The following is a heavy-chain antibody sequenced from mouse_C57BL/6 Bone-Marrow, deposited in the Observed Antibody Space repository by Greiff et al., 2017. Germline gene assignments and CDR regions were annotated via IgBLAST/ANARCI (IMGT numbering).Heavy chain of an antibody. Sequence: VQLQQSGAELVTPGASVKLSCTASGFNIQDYYLHWVQQRTEQGLEWIGRIDPEDGETNYAPKFQDKATITADTSSTTAYLQLSSLTSEDTAVYYCTRSLIYYGTNYWGQGTTLTVSS. J-gene: IGHJ2*01. V-gene: IGHV14-2*01. CDR1: GFNIQDYY. CDR2: IDPEDGET. CDR3: TRSLIYYGTNY. D-gene: IGHD1-1*01.